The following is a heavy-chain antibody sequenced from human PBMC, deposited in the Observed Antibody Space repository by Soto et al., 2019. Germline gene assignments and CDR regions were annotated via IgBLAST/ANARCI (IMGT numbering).Heavy chain of an antibody. J-gene: IGHJ6*02. CDR3: ARERYQVISDGMDV. D-gene: IGHD2-2*01. Sequence: ASVKVSCKASGYTFTGSYVHWVREAPGQGLEWMGWINPETGATGYAQKFQGRVTLSRDTSINTAYLELRSLRFDDAAVYFCARERYQVISDGMDVWGDGTTV. V-gene: IGHV1-2*02. CDR1: GYTFTGSY. CDR2: INPETGAT.